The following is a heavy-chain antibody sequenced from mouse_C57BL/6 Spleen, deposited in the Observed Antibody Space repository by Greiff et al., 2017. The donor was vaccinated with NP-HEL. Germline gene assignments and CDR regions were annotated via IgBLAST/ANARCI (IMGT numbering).Heavy chain of an antibody. CDR2: IDPSDSYT. CDR3: ASQDSSGYGAY. V-gene: IGHV1-69*01. CDR1: GYTFTSYW. J-gene: IGHJ3*01. Sequence: VQLQQPGAELVMPGASVKLSCKASGYTFTSYWMHWVKQRPGQGLEWIGEIDPSDSYTNYNQKFKGKSTLTVDKSSSTAYMQLSSLTSEDSAVYYCASQDSSGYGAYWGQGTLVTVSA. D-gene: IGHD3-2*02.